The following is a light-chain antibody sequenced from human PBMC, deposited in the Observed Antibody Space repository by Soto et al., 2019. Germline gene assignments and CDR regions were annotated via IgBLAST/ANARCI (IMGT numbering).Light chain of an antibody. CDR3: QHRRSWPLT. V-gene: IGKV3-11*01. J-gene: IGKJ4*01. CDR2: DVS. Sequence: EIVLTQSPATLSLSPGERATLSCRASQSVNSYLGWYQQKPGQAPRLLIYDVSKRATGIPARFSGSGSGTDFTLTISSLEPEDFAVYYCQHRRSWPLTFGGGTKVEI. CDR1: QSVNSY.